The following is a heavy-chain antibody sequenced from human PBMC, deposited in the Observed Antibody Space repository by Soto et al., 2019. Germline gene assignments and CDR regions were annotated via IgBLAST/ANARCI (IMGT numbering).Heavy chain of an antibody. V-gene: IGHV3-7*01. J-gene: IGHJ3*02. CDR2: IKQDGSEK. D-gene: IGHD2-2*01. CDR3: ASGFSIVVVPAALAFDI. Sequence: EVQLVESGGGLVQPGGSLRLSCAASGFTFSSYWMSWVRQAPGKGLEWVANIKQDGSEKYYVDSVKGRFTICRDNAKNSLYLQMNSLRAEDTAVYYCASGFSIVVVPAALAFDIWGQGTMVTVSS. CDR1: GFTFSSYW.